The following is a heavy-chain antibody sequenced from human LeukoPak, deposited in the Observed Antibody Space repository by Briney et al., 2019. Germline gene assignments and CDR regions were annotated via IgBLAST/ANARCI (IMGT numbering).Heavy chain of an antibody. V-gene: IGHV4-61*01. CDR1: GVSVRSDSYY. J-gene: IGHJ4*02. CDR2: LYYSGST. D-gene: IGHD2-15*01. CDR3: ARGSRYCSGDSCPSFDY. Sequence: SSETLSLTCTVSGVSVRSDSYYWTWIRQPPGKGLEWIGYLYYSGSTNYNPSLKSRVTISVDTSKNQFSLRLLSVTAADTAVYYCARGSRYCSGDSCPSFDYWGQGTLVTVSS.